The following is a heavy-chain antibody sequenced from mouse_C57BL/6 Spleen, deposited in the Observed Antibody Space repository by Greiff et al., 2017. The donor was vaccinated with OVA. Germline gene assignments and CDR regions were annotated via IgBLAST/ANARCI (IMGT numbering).Heavy chain of an antibody. D-gene: IGHD1-1*01. Sequence: EVKVVESGGGLVKPGGSLKLSCAASGFTFSDYGMHWVRQAPEKGLEWVAYISSGSSTIYYADTVKGRFTISRDNAKNTLFLQMTSLRSEDTAMYYCARQDYYGSSYVDYWGQGTTLTVSS. CDR3: ARQDYYGSSYVDY. CDR2: ISSGSSTI. CDR1: GFTFSDYG. J-gene: IGHJ2*01. V-gene: IGHV5-17*01.